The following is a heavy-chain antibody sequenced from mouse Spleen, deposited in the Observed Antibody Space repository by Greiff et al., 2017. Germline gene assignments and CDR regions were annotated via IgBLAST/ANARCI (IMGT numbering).Heavy chain of an antibody. D-gene: IGHD2-3*01. J-gene: IGHJ3*01. Sequence: VKLQESGAELVKPGASVKMSCKASGYTFTSYWITWVKQRPGQGLEWIGDIYPGSGSTNYNEKFKSKATLTVDTSSSTAYMQLSSLTSEDSAVYYCATYDGYSSWFAYWGQGTLVTVSA. V-gene: IGHV1-55*01. CDR1: GYTFTSYW. CDR3: ATYDGYSSWFAY. CDR2: IYPGSGST.